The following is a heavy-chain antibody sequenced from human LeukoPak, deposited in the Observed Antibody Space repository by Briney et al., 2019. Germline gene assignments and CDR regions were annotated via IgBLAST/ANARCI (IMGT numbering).Heavy chain of an antibody. V-gene: IGHV4-34*01. Sequence: PSETLSLTCAVYGGSVSGFYWSWIRQPPGKGLEWTGEINHSGSTNYNPSLKSRVTISVDTSKNQFSLKLSSVTAADTAVYYCARGGSLWFTVFDYWGQGTLVTVSS. CDR3: ARGGSLWFTVFDY. D-gene: IGHD3-10*01. J-gene: IGHJ4*02. CDR1: GGSVSGFY. CDR2: INHSGST.